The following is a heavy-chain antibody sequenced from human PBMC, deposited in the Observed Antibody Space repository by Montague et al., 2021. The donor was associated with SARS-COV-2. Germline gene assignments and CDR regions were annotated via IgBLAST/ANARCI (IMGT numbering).Heavy chain of an antibody. V-gene: IGHV4-61*02. CDR1: GDSIRSGTYY. CDR3: ARDPPAYCTGGNCHPFDY. J-gene: IGHJ4*02. Sequence: TLSLTCTVSGDSIRSGTYYWNWVRQPAGKGLEWIGRIYTSGSTNYNPSLKSRVTMSVDTSKNQFSLRLSSVTAADTAVYYCARDPPAYCTGGNCHPFDYWGQGTLVTVSS. D-gene: IGHD2-15*01. CDR2: IYTSGST.